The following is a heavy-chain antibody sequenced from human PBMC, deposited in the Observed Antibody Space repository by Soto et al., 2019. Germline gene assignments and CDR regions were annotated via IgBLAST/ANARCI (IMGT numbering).Heavy chain of an antibody. CDR2: IYYGGST. Sequence: PSETLSLTCTVSSAPVSSSTYTWGWIRQPPGKGLEWIGSIYYGGSTYYNPSLKSRVTISVDTSKNQFSLKLSSVTAADTAVYYCASGTYYDILTGYYVAYGMDVWGQGTTVTVSS. CDR3: ASGTYYDILTGYYVAYGMDV. CDR1: SAPVSSSTYT. D-gene: IGHD3-9*01. J-gene: IGHJ6*02. V-gene: IGHV4-39*01.